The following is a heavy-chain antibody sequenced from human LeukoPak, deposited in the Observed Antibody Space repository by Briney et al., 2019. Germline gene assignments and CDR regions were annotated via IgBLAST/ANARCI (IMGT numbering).Heavy chain of an antibody. CDR2: INHSGST. CDR1: GGSISSYY. CDR3: ARGGGEYYDFWSGYQPGIDY. V-gene: IGHV4-34*01. Sequence: SETLSLTCTVSGGSISSYYWSWIRQPPGKGLEWIGEINHSGSTNYNPSLKSRVTISVDTSKNQFSLKLSSVTAADTAVYYCARGGGEYYDFWSGYQPGIDYWGQGTLVTVSS. J-gene: IGHJ4*02. D-gene: IGHD3-3*01.